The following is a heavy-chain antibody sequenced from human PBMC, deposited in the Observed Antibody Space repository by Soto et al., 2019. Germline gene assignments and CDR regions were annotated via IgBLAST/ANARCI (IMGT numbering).Heavy chain of an antibody. CDR2: ISGSGGST. D-gene: IGHD5-12*01. CDR1: GFTFSSYA. V-gene: IGHV3-23*01. J-gene: IGHJ4*02. CDR3: AKRRDGYNFYYVDY. Sequence: PGGSLRLSCAASGFTFSSYAMSWVRQAPGKGLEWVSAISGSGGSTYYADSVKGRFTISRDNSKNTLYLQMNSLRAEDTAVYYCAKRRDGYNFYYVDYWGQGTLVTVSS.